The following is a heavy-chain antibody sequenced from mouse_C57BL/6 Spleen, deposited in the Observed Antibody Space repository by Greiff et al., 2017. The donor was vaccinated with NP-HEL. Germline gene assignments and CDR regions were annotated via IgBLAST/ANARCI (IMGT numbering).Heavy chain of an antibody. CDR1: GYTFTSYW. D-gene: IGHD1-1*01. V-gene: IGHV1-52*01. CDR3: ARDGYGSSYDWYFDV. CDR2: IDPSDSET. Sequence: VQLQQPGAELVRPGSSVKLSCKASGYTFTSYWMHWVKQRPIQGLEWIGNIDPSDSETHYNQKFKDKATLTVDKSSSTAYMQLSSLTSEDSAVYYCARDGYGSSYDWYFDVWGTGTTVTVSS. J-gene: IGHJ1*03.